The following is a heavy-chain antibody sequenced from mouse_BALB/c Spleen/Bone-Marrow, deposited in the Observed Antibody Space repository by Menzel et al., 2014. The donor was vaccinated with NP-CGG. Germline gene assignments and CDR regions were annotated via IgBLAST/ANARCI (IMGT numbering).Heavy chain of an antibody. D-gene: IGHD2-3*01. V-gene: IGHV14-3*02. Sequence: DVKLVESGAKFVKPGASVKLSCTASGFNIKDTYMHWVKRRPEQGLEWIGRIDPANDNTKYDPKFQGKATITADTSSNTAYLQLSSLTSEDTAVYYCARADGYYAWFAYWGQGTLVTVSA. J-gene: IGHJ3*01. CDR1: GFNIKDTY. CDR3: ARADGYYAWFAY. CDR2: IDPANDNT.